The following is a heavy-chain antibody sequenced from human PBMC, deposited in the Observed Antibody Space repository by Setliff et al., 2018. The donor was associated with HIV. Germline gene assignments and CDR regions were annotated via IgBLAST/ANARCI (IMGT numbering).Heavy chain of an antibody. D-gene: IGHD5-18*01. CDR1: GFTFSKYW. CDR2: IKEDGSEK. V-gene: IGHV3-7*01. J-gene: IGHJ3*02. Sequence: GGSLRLPCAASGFTFSKYWMSVVRQAPGKGLEWVANIKEDGSEKYYVDSVKGLFTISRDNANSSLYLQMNSLRVEDTAVYYCARDQLWSKATFDIWGQGTMVTVSS. CDR3: ARDQLWSKATFDI.